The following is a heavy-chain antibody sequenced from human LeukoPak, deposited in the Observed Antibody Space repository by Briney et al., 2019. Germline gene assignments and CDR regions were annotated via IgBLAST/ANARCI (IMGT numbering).Heavy chain of an antibody. CDR1: GFTFNTYS. V-gene: IGHV3-48*01. J-gene: IGHJ4*02. CDR3: ASPFDY. CDR2: ISSDSKTI. Sequence: GGSLRLSCTASGFTFNTYSMNWVRQAPGKGLEWVSYISSDSKTIYYADSVKGRFTTSRDNAKNSLYLQMDSLRAEDTAVYYCASPFDYWGQGTLVTVSS.